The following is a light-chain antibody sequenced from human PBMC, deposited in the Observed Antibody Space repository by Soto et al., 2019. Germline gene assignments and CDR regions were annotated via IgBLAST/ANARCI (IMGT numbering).Light chain of an antibody. Sequence: DIRLTQSPSFLSASVGDRVTITCRASQGISSYLAWYQQKPGKAPKLLIFAASTLQNGVPSRFSGSGSGTESTLTISSLQPQDFATCLCLRLNGDSPDTFGPGTKVDIK. V-gene: IGKV1-9*01. CDR1: QGISSY. CDR2: AAS. J-gene: IGKJ3*01. CDR3: LRLNGDSPDT.